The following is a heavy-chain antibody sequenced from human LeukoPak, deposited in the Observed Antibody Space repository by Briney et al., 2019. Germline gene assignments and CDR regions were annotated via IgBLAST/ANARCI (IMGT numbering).Heavy chain of an antibody. CDR1: GGSISSSSYY. D-gene: IGHD3-22*01. CDR2: IYYSGST. CDR3: ARAASYYYDSSGYSVFDY. J-gene: IGHJ4*02. Sequence: SETLSLTCTVSGGSISSSSYYWGWIRQPPGKGLEWSGSIYYSGSTYYNPSRKSRVTISVDTSKNQFSLKLSSVTAADTAVYYCARAASYYYDSSGYSVFDYWGQGTLVTVSS. V-gene: IGHV4-39*01.